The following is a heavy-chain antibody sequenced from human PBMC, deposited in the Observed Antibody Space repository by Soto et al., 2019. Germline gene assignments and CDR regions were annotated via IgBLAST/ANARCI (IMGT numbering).Heavy chain of an antibody. CDR2: INQSGSG. Sequence: SETLSLTCAVYGGSFSDYYWSWIRQPPGKGLEWIGEINQSGSGNYNPSLKSRVTISLDRTKTQFSLRLSSVTAADTAVYYCARVLGGRIAASNWFDSWGQGTLVTVSS. CDR1: GGSFSDYY. CDR3: ARVLGGRIAASNWFDS. V-gene: IGHV4-34*01. J-gene: IGHJ5*01. D-gene: IGHD6-13*01.